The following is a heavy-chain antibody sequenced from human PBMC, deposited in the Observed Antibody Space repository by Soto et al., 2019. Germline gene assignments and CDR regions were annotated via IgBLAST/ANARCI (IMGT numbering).Heavy chain of an antibody. CDR1: GGSLSGYY. CDR2: SNHSGGT. D-gene: IGHD1-26*01. V-gene: IGHV4-34*01. J-gene: IGHJ6*02. Sequence: QVQLHQWGAGLLKPSETLSLTCGVYGGSLSGYYWTWVRQPPGRGLEWIGESNHSGGTKYNPSLKTRVNISLDMSKNQFSLKLNSVTAADTAAYYCARGRGGAREYFYSGMDVWGQGTTVTVSS. CDR3: ARGRGGAREYFYSGMDV.